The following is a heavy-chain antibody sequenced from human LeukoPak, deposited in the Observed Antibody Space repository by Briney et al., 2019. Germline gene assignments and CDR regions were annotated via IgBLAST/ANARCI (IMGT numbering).Heavy chain of an antibody. CDR1: GFTFTSYG. J-gene: IGHJ4*02. D-gene: IGHD3-10*01. V-gene: IGHV3-30*03. CDR2: ITYDGYYK. CDR3: ARDLSPVVRASPMGY. Sequence: GTSLRLSCAASGFTFTSYGMHWVRQAPGKGLEWVALITYDGYYKYYSHSVKGRFTISSDTSKNTMYLQMNSLRAEDTAVYYCARDLSPVVRASPMGYWGQGALVSVSS.